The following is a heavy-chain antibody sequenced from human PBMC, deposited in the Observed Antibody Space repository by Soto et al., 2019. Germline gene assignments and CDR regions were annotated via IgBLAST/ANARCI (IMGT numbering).Heavy chain of an antibody. J-gene: IGHJ6*02. D-gene: IGHD1-20*01. V-gene: IGHV3-11*01. CDR3: ARSYKDYYYYYGMDV. Sequence: GGSLRLSCAASGFTFSDYYMSWIRQAPGKGLEWVSYISSSGSTIYYADSVKGRFTISRDNAKNSLYLQMNSLRAEDTAVYYWARSYKDYYYYYGMDVWGQGTTVTVSS. CDR2: ISSSGSTI. CDR1: GFTFSDYY.